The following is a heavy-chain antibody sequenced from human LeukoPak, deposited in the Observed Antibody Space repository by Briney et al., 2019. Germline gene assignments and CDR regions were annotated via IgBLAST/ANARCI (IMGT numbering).Heavy chain of an antibody. V-gene: IGHV3-53*01. J-gene: IGHJ4*02. D-gene: IGHD4-17*01. CDR1: GFPVSSNY. Sequence: PGGSLRLSCAASGFPVSSNYMSWVRQAPGKGLEWVSVIYSGGSTYYADSVKGRFTISRDNSKNTLYLQMNSLRAEDTAVYYCAGLYGDYGPYYFDYWGQGTLVTVSS. CDR2: IYSGGST. CDR3: AGLYGDYGPYYFDY.